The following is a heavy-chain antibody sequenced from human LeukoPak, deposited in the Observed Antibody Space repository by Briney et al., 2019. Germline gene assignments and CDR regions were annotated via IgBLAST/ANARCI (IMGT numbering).Heavy chain of an antibody. Sequence: SETLSLTCTVSGGSISSSSYYWGWIRQPPGKGLEWIGSIYYSGSTYYNPSLKSRVIISVDTSKNQFSLKLSSVTAADTAVYYCARLDYYDSTDEYKWGQGTLVTVSS. CDR3: ARLDYYDSTDEYK. V-gene: IGHV4-39*01. D-gene: IGHD3-22*01. J-gene: IGHJ4*02. CDR2: IYYSGST. CDR1: GGSISSSSYY.